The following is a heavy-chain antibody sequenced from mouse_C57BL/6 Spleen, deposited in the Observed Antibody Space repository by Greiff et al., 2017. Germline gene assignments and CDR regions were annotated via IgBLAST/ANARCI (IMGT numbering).Heavy chain of an antibody. J-gene: IGHJ4*01. Sequence: QVQLQQSGAELARPGASVKMSCKASGYTFTSYTMHWVKQRPGQGLEWIGYINPSSGYTKYNQKFKDKATLTADKSSSTAYMQLSSLTSEDSAVYYCARGGSYYYYAMDYWGQGTSGTVSS. CDR1: GYTFTSYT. D-gene: IGHD1-1*01. CDR2: INPSSGYT. V-gene: IGHV1-4*01. CDR3: ARGGSYYYYAMDY.